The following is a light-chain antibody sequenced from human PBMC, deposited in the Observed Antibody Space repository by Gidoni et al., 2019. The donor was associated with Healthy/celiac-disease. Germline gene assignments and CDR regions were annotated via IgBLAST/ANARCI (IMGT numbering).Light chain of an antibody. J-gene: IGKJ1*01. CDR3: QQDYNLPGT. V-gene: IGKV3D-7*01. CDR2: GAS. CDR1: QSVCSSY. Sequence: PGERVTLSCRASQSVCSSYLTWYQQKPGQAPRLLIYGASTRATSIPARFSGSGSGTDFTLTISSLQPEDFAVYYCQQDYNLPGTFGQGTKVEIK.